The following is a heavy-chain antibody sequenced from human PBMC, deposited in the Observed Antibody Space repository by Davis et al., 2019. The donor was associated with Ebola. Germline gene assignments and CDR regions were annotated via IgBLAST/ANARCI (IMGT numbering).Heavy chain of an antibody. CDR3: ARGGVAARPFDY. CDR1: GGSFSGYY. CDR2: INHSGST. J-gene: IGHJ4*02. Sequence: MPSETLSLTCAVYGGSFSGYYWSWIRQPPGKGLEWIGEINHSGSTNYNPSLKSRVTISVDTSKNQFSLKLSSVTAADTAVYYCARGGVAARPFDYWGQGTLVTVSP. V-gene: IGHV4-34*01. D-gene: IGHD6-6*01.